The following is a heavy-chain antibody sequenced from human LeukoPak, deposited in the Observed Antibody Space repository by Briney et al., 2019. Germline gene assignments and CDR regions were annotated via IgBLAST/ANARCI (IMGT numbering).Heavy chain of an antibody. Sequence: PEASVKVSCKASGYTFTSYGISWVRQAPGQGLEWVGWISAYNGNTNYAQKLQGRVTMTTDTSTSTAYMELRSLRSDDTAVYYCANYDILTGYLNWGQGTLVTVSS. J-gene: IGHJ4*02. D-gene: IGHD3-9*01. V-gene: IGHV1-18*04. CDR1: GYTFTSYG. CDR2: ISAYNGNT. CDR3: ANYDILTGYLN.